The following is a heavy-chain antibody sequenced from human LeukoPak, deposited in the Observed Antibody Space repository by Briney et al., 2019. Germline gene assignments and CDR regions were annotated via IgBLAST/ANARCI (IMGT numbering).Heavy chain of an antibody. Sequence: PGGSLRLSCAASGFTFSNYAMNWVRRAPGKGLEWVSTISGSGGSTYYADSVKGRFTISRDNSKNTLYLQMSSLGAEDTAVYYCAKYTYCSGGNCYAHFDYWGQGTLVTVSS. J-gene: IGHJ4*02. V-gene: IGHV3-23*01. CDR2: ISGSGGST. CDR1: GFTFSNYA. D-gene: IGHD2-15*01. CDR3: AKYTYCSGGNCYAHFDY.